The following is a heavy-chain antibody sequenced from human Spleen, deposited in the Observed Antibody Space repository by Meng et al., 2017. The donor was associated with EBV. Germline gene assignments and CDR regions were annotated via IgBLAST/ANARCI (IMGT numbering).Heavy chain of an antibody. Sequence: QITLKESGXTLVTXXXTLTLTCXFSGFSLNTRGVAVGWIRQPPGKALEWLALTYLDDDARYSPSVRNRVTITKDTSRNQVVLTLTNMDPMDTGIYYCAHRQYSWKDAGWFDPLGQGTLVTVSS. J-gene: IGHJ5*02. V-gene: IGHV2-5*02. CDR1: GFSLNTRGVA. D-gene: IGHD1-1*01. CDR2: TYLDDDA. CDR3: AHRQYSWKDAGWFDP.